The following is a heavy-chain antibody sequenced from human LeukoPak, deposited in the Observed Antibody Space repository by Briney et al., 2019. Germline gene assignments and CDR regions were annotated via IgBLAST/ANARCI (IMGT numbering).Heavy chain of an antibody. CDR1: GFTFGSYA. CDR2: INAPSVTT. J-gene: IGHJ3*02. CDR3: AKDQFDYSGSHGGAFDI. V-gene: IGHV3-23*01. D-gene: IGHD1-26*01. Sequence: PGGSLRLSCAASGFTFGSYAMSWVRQAPGRGLEWVSVINAPSVTTYYADSVKGRFTISRVNSKSTVYLQMNSLRAEDTAVYYCAKDQFDYSGSHGGAFDIWGQGTMVTVSS.